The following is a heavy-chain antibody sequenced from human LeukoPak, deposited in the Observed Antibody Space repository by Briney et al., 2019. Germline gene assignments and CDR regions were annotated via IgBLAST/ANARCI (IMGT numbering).Heavy chain of an antibody. CDR1: GGSISSGDYY. CDR2: IYYSGST. J-gene: IGHJ4*02. CDR3: ARGNSGSYYEGAFDY. V-gene: IGHV4-30-4*01. Sequence: SQTLSLTCTVSGGSISSGDYYWSWIRQPPGKGLEWIGYIYYSGSTYYNPSLKSRVTISVDTSKNQFSLKLSSVTAADTAVYYCARGNSGSYYEGAFDYWGQGTLVTVSS. D-gene: IGHD1-26*01.